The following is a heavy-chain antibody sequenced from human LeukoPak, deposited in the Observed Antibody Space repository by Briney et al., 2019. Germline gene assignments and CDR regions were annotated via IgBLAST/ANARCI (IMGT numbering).Heavy chain of an antibody. CDR1: GFTFSSYA. CDR3: AKDRGMGLWFGVGPGMDV. CDR2: ISGSGGST. Sequence: GSLRLSCAASGFTFSSYAMSWVRQAPGKGLEWVSAISGSGGSTYYADSVKGRFTISRDNSKNTLYLQMNSLRAEDTAVYYCAKDRGMGLWFGVGPGMDVWGQGTTVTVSS. D-gene: IGHD3-10*01. V-gene: IGHV3-23*01. J-gene: IGHJ6*02.